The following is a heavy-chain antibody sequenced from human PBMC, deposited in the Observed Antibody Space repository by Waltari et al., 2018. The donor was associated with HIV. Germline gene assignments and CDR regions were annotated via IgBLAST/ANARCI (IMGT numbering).Heavy chain of an antibody. D-gene: IGHD6-13*01. CDR3: ATVVERQLVPYF. CDR1: GHTLSELS. Sequence: QVQLVQSGAEVRKPGASVKVPCKVSGHTLSELSMHWVRQAPAKGLEWMGGFEPEDGETIYAQNFQGRVTMTEDTSADTAYMELSSLRSEDTAMYYCATVVERQLVPYFWGQGTLVTVSS. J-gene: IGHJ4*02. V-gene: IGHV1-24*01. CDR2: FEPEDGET.